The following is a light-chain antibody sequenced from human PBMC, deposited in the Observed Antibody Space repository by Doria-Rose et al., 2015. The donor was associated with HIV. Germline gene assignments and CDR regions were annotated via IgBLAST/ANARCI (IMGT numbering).Light chain of an antibody. Sequence: TQSPGTLSFSPGERATLSCSASQSVRSNSLTWYQQRPGKAPMLLIYGASNRAIGIPARFSGSGSGTDFTLTISRLEPEDFAVYYCQHYGNSPLYTCGQGTKGDSK. V-gene: IGKV3-20*01. CDR3: QHYGNSPLYT. CDR1: QSVRSNS. CDR2: GAS. J-gene: IGKJ2*01.